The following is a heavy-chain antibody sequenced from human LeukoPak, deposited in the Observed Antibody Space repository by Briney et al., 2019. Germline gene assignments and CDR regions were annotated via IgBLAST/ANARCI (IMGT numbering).Heavy chain of an antibody. CDR1: GYTFTSYG. CDR3: ARYPRSRYYFDY. Sequence: ASVKVSCKASGYTFTSYGINWVRQATGQGLEWMGWMNPNSGNTGYAQKFQGRVTITRNTSISTAYMELSSLRSEDTAVYYCARYPRSRYYFDYWGQGTLVTVSS. V-gene: IGHV1-8*03. J-gene: IGHJ4*02. CDR2: MNPNSGNT.